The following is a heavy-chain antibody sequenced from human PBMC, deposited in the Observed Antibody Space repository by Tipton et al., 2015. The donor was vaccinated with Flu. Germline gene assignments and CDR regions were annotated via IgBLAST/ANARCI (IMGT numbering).Heavy chain of an antibody. CDR3: ARMEWTVTTPRYFDL. CDR1: GYSISSGYY. Sequence: TLSLTCAVSGYSISSGYYWGWIRQHPGKGLEWIGHIYYIGSTYYNPSLKSRVTISLDKSKNQFSLNLSSVTAADTAVYYCARMEWTVTTPRYFDLWGRGTLVTVSS. J-gene: IGHJ2*01. D-gene: IGHD4-17*01. V-gene: IGHV4-31*11. CDR2: IYYIGST.